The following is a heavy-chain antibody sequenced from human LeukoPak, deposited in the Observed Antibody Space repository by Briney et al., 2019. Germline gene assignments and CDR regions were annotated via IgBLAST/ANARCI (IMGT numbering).Heavy chain of an antibody. CDR3: AKGPLHYIHGTHYFDY. J-gene: IGHJ4*02. V-gene: IGHV3-23*01. CDR2: ISNNGDST. Sequence: GSLRLSCAASGFTFSSYGMSWVRQAPGKGLEWVSGISNNGDSTHYADSVMGRFTISRDNSKSTLYLQMNSLRAEDTVVYYCAKGPLHYIHGTHYFDYWGQGTLVTVSS. D-gene: IGHD1-14*01. CDR1: GFTFSSYG.